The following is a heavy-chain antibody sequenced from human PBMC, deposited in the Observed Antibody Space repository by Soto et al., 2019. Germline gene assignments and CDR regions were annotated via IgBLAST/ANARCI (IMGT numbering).Heavy chain of an antibody. V-gene: IGHV1-2*04. CDR2: INPNSGGT. D-gene: IGHD2-2*01. CDR3: ARDLFVVVPAAQAVYYYYGMDV. J-gene: IGHJ6*02. Sequence: ASVKVSCKASGYTFTGYYMHWVRQAPGQGLEWMGWINPNSGGTNYAQKFQGWVTMTRDTSISTAYMELSRLRSDDTAVYYCARDLFVVVPAAQAVYYYYGMDVWGQGTTVTVSS. CDR1: GYTFTGYY.